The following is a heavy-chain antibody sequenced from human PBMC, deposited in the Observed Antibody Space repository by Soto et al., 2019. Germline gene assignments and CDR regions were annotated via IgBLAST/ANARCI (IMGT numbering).Heavy chain of an antibody. CDR2: ISGSGNYT. CDR1: GFTFSTYS. V-gene: IGHV3-21*01. CDR3: AREGINNYNEYHFVS. J-gene: IGHJ4*02. Sequence: GGSLRLSCAASGFTFSTYSMNWVRQAPGKGLEWVSSISGSGNYTHYADFLRGRFTISRDNAKTSLYLQMNSLRAEDTAVYYCAREGINNYNEYHFVSWGQGTVVTVSS. D-gene: IGHD4-4*01.